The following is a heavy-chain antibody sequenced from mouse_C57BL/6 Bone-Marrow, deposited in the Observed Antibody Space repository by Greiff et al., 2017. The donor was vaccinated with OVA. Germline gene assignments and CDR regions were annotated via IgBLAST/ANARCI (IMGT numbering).Heavy chain of an antibody. Sequence: EVQGVESGGGLVQPGGSLKLSCAASGFTFSDYYMYWVRQTPEKRLEWVAYISNGGGSTYYPDTVKGRFTISRDNAKNTLYLQMSRLKSEDTAMYYCAGYYGSSFLNFDVWGTGTTVTVSS. CDR2: ISNGGGST. CDR1: GFTFSDYY. J-gene: IGHJ1*03. V-gene: IGHV5-12*01. D-gene: IGHD1-1*01. CDR3: AGYYGSSFLNFDV.